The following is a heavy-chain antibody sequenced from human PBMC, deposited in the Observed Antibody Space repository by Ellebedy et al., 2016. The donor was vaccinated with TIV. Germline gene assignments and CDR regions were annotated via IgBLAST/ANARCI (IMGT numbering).Heavy chain of an antibody. J-gene: IGHJ4*02. D-gene: IGHD2-8*02. Sequence: GESLKISXAASGFTFSNYGMHWVRQAPGKGLEWVAVIWYDGNNKYYADSVKGRFTISRDNSKNTLYLQMNSLRDEDTAVYFCARGETYYSGTSDYGFEYWGQGTLVTVSS. CDR3: ARGETYYSGTSDYGFEY. V-gene: IGHV3-33*01. CDR2: IWYDGNNK. CDR1: GFTFSNYG.